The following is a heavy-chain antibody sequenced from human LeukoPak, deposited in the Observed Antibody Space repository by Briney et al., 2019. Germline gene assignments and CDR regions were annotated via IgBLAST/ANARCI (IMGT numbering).Heavy chain of an antibody. CDR3: ARALSSGSLFDY. CDR1: GFTFSSYS. V-gene: IGHV3-21*01. D-gene: IGHD6-19*01. Sequence: PGGSLRLSCAASGFTFSSYSMNWVRQAPGKGLEWVSSISSSSSYIYYADSVKGRFTISRDNAKNSLYLQMNRLRAEDTAVYYGARALSSGSLFDYWGQGTLVTVSS. CDR2: ISSSSSYI. J-gene: IGHJ4*01.